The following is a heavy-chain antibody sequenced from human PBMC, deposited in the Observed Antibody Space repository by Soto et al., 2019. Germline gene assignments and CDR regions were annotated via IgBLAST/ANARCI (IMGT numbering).Heavy chain of an antibody. V-gene: IGHV3-74*01. CDR2: INSDGSST. J-gene: IGHJ4*02. CDR1: GFTFSSYW. CDR3: VKDRGGCWTFDS. Sequence: GGSLRLFCAASGFTFSSYWMHWVRQAPGKGLVWVSRINSDGSSTSYADSVEGRFTISRDNSKSMLYLEMNSLRLEDTAVYYCVKDRGGCWTFDSWGQGTLVTVSS. D-gene: IGHD2-15*01.